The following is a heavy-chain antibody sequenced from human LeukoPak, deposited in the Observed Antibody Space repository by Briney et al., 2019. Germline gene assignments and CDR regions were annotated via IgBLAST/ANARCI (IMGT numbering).Heavy chain of an antibody. J-gene: IGHJ6*03. CDR3: ARVVHDSSGYYRPYYYYYMDV. CDR2: MNPNSGNT. D-gene: IGHD3-22*01. V-gene: IGHV1-8*02. Sequence: ASVKVSCKASGYTFTSYYMHWVRQAPGQGLEWMGWMNPNSGNTGYAQKFQGRVTMTRNTSISTAYMELSSLRSEDTAVYYCARVVHDSSGYYRPYYYYYMDVWGKGTTVTISS. CDR1: GYTFTSYY.